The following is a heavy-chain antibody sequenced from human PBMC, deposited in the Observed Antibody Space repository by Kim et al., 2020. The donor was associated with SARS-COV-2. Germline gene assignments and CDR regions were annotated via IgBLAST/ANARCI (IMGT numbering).Heavy chain of an antibody. CDR1: GGSISSYY. V-gene: IGHV4-59*13. D-gene: IGHD6-13*01. Sequence: SETLSLTCTVSGGSISSYYWSWIRQPPGKGLEWIGYIYYSGSTNYNPSLKSRVTISVDTSKNQFSLKLSSVTAADTAVYYCARLGSSSSWYGLGGFDPWGQGTLVTISS. CDR3: ARLGSSSSWYGLGGFDP. J-gene: IGHJ5*02. CDR2: IYYSGST.